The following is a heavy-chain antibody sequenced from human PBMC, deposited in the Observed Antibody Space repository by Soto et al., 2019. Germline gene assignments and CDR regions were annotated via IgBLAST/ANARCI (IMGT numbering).Heavy chain of an antibody. CDR2: IYWDDNK. Sequence: QITLKESGPPLVKPTQTLTLTCIFSGFSLNTNGVGVGWIRQPPGKPLEWLALIYWDDNKRYSPSLNSRLTITKDTSKNQVGLTMTNMDPVNPATYYCAHRRAMTAGRDDAYDIWGQGTMVTVSS. CDR3: AHRRAMTAGRDDAYDI. CDR1: GFSLNTNGVG. V-gene: IGHV2-5*02. D-gene: IGHD6-13*01. J-gene: IGHJ3*02.